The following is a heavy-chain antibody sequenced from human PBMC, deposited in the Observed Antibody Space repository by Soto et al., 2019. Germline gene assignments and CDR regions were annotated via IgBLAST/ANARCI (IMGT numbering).Heavy chain of an antibody. J-gene: IGHJ4*02. Sequence: SETLSLTCTVSGGSISSSSYYWGWIRQPPGKGLEWIGSIYYSGSTYYNPSLKSRVTISVDTSKNQFSLKLSSVTAADTAVYYCARQGQLVVDYWGQGTLVTVSS. CDR2: IYYSGST. CDR1: GGSISSSSYY. CDR3: ARQGQLVVDY. V-gene: IGHV4-39*01. D-gene: IGHD6-6*01.